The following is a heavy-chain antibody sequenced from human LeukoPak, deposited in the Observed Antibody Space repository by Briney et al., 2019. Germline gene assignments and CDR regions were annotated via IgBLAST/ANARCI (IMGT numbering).Heavy chain of an antibody. CDR1: GGSISSTSYY. J-gene: IGHJ6*03. CDR2: IYYSGST. Sequence: SETLSLTCVVSGGSISSTSYYWGWIRQPPGKGLEWIGSIYYSGSTYYNPSLKSRVTISVDTSKNQFSLKLSSVTAADTAVYYCARISSSWDYYYYMDVWGKGTTVTISS. CDR3: ARISSSWDYYYYMDV. V-gene: IGHV4-39*07. D-gene: IGHD6-13*01.